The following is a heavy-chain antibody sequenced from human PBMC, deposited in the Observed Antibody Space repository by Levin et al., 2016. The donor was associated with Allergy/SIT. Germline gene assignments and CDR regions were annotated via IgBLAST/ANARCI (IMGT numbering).Heavy chain of an antibody. CDR2: IFPGDSDT. CDR1: GYTFANFW. J-gene: IGHJ3*02. CDR3: ARRGGRDGFHGAFDI. Sequence: GGSLRLSCKASGYTFANFWIGWVRQVPGKGLEWMGMIFPGDSDTRYSPSFQGHVTMSVDKSTTTAYLQWNYLKASDTAMYFCARRGGRDGFHGAFDIWGQATQVTISS. D-gene: IGHD5-24*01. V-gene: IGHV5-51*01.